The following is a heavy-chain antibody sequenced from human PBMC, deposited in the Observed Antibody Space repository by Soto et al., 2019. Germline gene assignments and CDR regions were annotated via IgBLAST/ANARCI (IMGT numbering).Heavy chain of an antibody. CDR3: ARDHFAISWSYFDY. V-gene: IGHV3-30-3*01. J-gene: IGHJ4*02. D-gene: IGHD6-13*01. CDR1: GFTFSNYA. CDR2: ISDDGSNK. Sequence: QVQLVESGGGVVQPGRSLRLSCAVSGFTFSNYAMHWVRQAAGTGLEWVAVISDDGSNKKYADSVKGRFTISRDNSKNTMYMQMNSLRAEDTALYYCARDHFAISWSYFDYWGQGTLVTVSS.